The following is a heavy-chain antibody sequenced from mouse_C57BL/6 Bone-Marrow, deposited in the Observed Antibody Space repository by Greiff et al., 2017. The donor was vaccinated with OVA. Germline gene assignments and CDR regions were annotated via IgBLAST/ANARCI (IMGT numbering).Heavy chain of an antibody. CDR2: IYPGSGNT. J-gene: IGHJ3*01. V-gene: IGHV1-66*01. CDR3: ARGDGNPAWFAY. CDR1: GYSFTSYY. D-gene: IGHD2-1*01. Sequence: QVQLQQSGPELVKPGASVKISCKASGYSFTSYYIHWVKQRPGQGLEWIGWIYPGSGNTKYNEKFKGKATLTADTSSSTAYMQLSSLTSEDSAVYYCARGDGNPAWFAYWGQGTLVTVSA.